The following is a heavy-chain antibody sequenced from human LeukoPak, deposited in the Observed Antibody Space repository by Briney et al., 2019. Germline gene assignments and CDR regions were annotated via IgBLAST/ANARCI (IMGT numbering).Heavy chain of an antibody. CDR1: GFSFNDAG. CDR3: VKDIHVTL. V-gene: IGHV3-23*01. J-gene: IGHJ4*02. CDR2: ISSSGANT. D-gene: IGHD1-14*01. Sequence: GGSLRLSCAASGFSFNDAGMTWVRQAPGKGLEWVSLISSSGANTYYADSVKGRFTISRDNSENTLFLQMNSLRAEDTAMYYCVKDIHVTLWGQGTLVTVSS.